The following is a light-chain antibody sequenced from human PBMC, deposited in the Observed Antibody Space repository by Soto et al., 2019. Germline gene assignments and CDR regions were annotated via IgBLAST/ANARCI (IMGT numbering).Light chain of an antibody. CDR2: DVS. CDR1: QSISAW. Sequence: IQMTQSPSTLSASVGDRVSINCRVSQSISAWLAWYQQKPGKAPRLLIYDVSSLESGVPSRFSGSGSGTEFTLTISSLQPEDFATYYCQQANSFPITFGQGTRLEIK. J-gene: IGKJ5*01. CDR3: QQANSFPIT. V-gene: IGKV1-5*01.